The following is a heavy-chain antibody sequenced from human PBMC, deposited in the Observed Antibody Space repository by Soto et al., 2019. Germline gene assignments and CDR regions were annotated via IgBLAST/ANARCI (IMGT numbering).Heavy chain of an antibody. Sequence: GGFLRLSCAASGFTFSDDYMSWLRQAPGKGLEWVSYISGSGTTIYYADSVKGRFTISRDNAKNSLYLQMNSLGAEDTAVYYCARGGYSGYVIYWGQGTLVTVSS. J-gene: IGHJ4*02. CDR2: ISGSGTTI. CDR3: ARGGYSGYVIY. CDR1: GFTFSDDY. D-gene: IGHD5-12*01. V-gene: IGHV3-11*01.